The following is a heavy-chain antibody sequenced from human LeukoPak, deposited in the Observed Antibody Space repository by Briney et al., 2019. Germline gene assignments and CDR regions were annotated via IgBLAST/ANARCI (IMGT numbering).Heavy chain of an antibody. Sequence: MPSETLSLTCTVSGGSISSSSYYWGWIRQPPGKGLEWIGSIYYSGSTYYNPSLKSRVTISVDTSKNQFSLKLSSVAAADTAMYYCARGEMATIEDAFDIWGQGTLVTVSS. D-gene: IGHD5-24*01. J-gene: IGHJ3*02. CDR2: IYYSGST. CDR1: GGSISSSSYY. V-gene: IGHV4-39*07. CDR3: ARGEMATIEDAFDI.